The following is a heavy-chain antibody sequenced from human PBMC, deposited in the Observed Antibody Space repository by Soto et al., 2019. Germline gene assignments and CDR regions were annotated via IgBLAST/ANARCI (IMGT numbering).Heavy chain of an antibody. CDR2: IYFTGGT. Sequence: PSETLSLTCTVSRDYIGRYYWGWLRQPPGKGLEWIGCIYFTGGTNYNPSLNSRASMSVDTSKNQLSLNLTSVTAADTAVYYCVRATVTTEYFDVGDQGAMVAVYS. J-gene: IGHJ4*02. V-gene: IGHV4-59*01. CDR3: VRATVTTEYFDV. D-gene: IGHD4-4*01. CDR1: RDYIGRYY.